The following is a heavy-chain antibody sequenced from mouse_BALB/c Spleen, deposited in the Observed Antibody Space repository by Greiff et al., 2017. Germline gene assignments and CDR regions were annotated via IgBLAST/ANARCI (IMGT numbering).Heavy chain of an antibody. V-gene: IGHV5-6*02. CDR3: ARQYYDYDGGFAY. J-gene: IGHJ3*01. Sequence: DVMLVESGGDLVKPGGSLKLSCAASGFTFSSYGMSWVRQTPDKRLEWVATISSGGSYTYYPDSVKGRFTISRDNAKNTLYLQMSSLKSEDTAMYYCARQYYDYDGGFAYWGQGTLVTVSA. CDR1: GFTFSSYG. CDR2: ISSGGSYT. D-gene: IGHD2-4*01.